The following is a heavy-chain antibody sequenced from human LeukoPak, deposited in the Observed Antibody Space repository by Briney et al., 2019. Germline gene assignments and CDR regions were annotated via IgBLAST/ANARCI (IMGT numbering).Heavy chain of an antibody. CDR3: ARVPYGSGGVRNYYYYVMDV. CDR1: GFTFSSFS. D-gene: IGHD3-10*01. CDR2: INSDGSST. Sequence: GGSLRLSCAASGFTFSSFSMHWLRHAPGKGVVWVSRINSDGSSTSYADSVKGRFTISRDNAKNTLYLQMNSLRAEDTAVYYCARVPYGSGGVRNYYYYVMDVWGQGTTVTVSS. V-gene: IGHV3-74*01. J-gene: IGHJ6*02.